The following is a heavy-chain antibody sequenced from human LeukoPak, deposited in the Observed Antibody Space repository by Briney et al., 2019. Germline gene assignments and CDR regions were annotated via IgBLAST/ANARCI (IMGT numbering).Heavy chain of an antibody. V-gene: IGHV4-59*08. D-gene: IGHD5-12*01. CDR3: ARQGATYWDAFDI. Sequence: NTSETLSLTCTVSGGSISSYYWSWIRQPPGKGLEWIGYIYYSGSTNYNPSPKSRVTISVDTSKNQFSLKLSSVTAADTAVYYCARQGATYWDAFDIWGQGTMVTVSS. J-gene: IGHJ3*02. CDR1: GGSISSYY. CDR2: IYYSGST.